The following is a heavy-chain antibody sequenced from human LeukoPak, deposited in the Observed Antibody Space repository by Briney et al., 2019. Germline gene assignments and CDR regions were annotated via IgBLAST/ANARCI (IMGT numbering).Heavy chain of an antibody. CDR2: ISYDGSNK. V-gene: IGHV3-30-3*01. Sequence: GGSLRLSCAASGFTFSSYAMHWVRQAPGKGLEWVAVISYDGSNKYYADSVKGRFTISRDNSKNTLYLQMNSLRAEDTAVYYCATRSGYCSSTNCLRYFDYWGQGTLVTVSS. CDR1: GFTFSSYA. CDR3: ATRSGYCSSTNCLRYFDY. J-gene: IGHJ4*02. D-gene: IGHD2-2*03.